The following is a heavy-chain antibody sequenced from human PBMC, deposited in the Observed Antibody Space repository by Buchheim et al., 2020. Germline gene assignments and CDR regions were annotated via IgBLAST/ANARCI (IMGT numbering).Heavy chain of an antibody. V-gene: IGHV3-7*01. CDR1: GFSFSSYW. Sequence: EVQLVESGGGLVQPGGSLSLSCAASGFSFSSYWMSWVRQAPGKGLEWVASIKQDGHDKYYVDSLKGRFTIYRDNAKTSLFLQIDSLRAEDTAVYYCARVSNWDLDHWGQGTL. CDR3: ARVSNWDLDH. J-gene: IGHJ4*02. D-gene: IGHD7-27*01. CDR2: IKQDGHDK.